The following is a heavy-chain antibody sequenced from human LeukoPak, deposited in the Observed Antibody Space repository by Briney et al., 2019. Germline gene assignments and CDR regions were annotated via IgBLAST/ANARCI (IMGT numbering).Heavy chain of an antibody. CDR2: TRYDGRNK. CDR1: GFTLSNYG. Sequence: GGSLRLSCAASGFTLSNYGIHWVRQAPGKGLEWVAFTRYDGRNKYYADSVKGRFTISRDNPKNTVYLQMKSLRTEDTAVYYCGREGGQYSSSSRLDYWGQGTLVTVSS. J-gene: IGHJ4*02. CDR3: GREGGQYSSSSRLDY. D-gene: IGHD6-6*01. V-gene: IGHV3-30*02.